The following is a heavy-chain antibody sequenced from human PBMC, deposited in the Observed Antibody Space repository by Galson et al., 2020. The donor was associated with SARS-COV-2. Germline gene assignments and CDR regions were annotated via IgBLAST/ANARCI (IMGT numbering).Heavy chain of an antibody. V-gene: IGHV4-59*08. CDR1: GGSISAYY. CDR2: IYYTGNT. J-gene: IGHJ6*02. CDR3: ARDTPNYGMDV. Sequence: SEPLSPTFNASGGSISAYYWSWVRQHPGKGLEWIGHIYYTGNTKYNPTLESRITESIDTSTNHFSLKMSSVTAAYTAVYNCARDTPNYGMDVWGPGTTVTVS. D-gene: IGHD2-15*01.